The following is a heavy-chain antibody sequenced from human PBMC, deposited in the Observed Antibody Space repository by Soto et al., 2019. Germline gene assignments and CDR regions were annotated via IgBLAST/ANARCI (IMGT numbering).Heavy chain of an antibody. CDR2: ISSSGSYI. J-gene: IGHJ4*02. Sequence: EVQLVESGGGLVKPGGSLRLSCAASGFTFNNFGMNWVRQAPGKGLEWVAAISSSGSYIYYADSVKGRFTISRDNAKNSLYLQMNSLRAEDTAVYYCARVPGLMVYAFLDYWGQGTLVTVSS. D-gene: IGHD2-8*01. CDR1: GFTFNNFG. V-gene: IGHV3-21*01. CDR3: ARVPGLMVYAFLDY.